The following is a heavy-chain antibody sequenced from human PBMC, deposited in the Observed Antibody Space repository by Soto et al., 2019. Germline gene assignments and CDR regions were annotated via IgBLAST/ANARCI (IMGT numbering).Heavy chain of an antibody. D-gene: IGHD5-12*01. CDR2: INHSGST. CDR3: ARGGIYIAVATIIDY. V-gene: IGHV4-34*01. J-gene: IGHJ4*02. Sequence: SETLSLTCAVYGGSFSGYYWSWIRQPPGKGLEWIGEINHSGSTNYNPSLKSRVTISVDTSKNQFSLKLSSVTAADTAVYYCARGGIYIAVATIIDYWGQGTLVTVSS. CDR1: GGSFSGYY.